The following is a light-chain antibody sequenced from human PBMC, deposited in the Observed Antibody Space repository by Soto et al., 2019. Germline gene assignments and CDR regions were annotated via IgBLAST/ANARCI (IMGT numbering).Light chain of an antibody. CDR3: QQYNNWPLT. V-gene: IGKV3-15*01. J-gene: IGKJ5*01. CDR2: GAS. CDR1: QSVSSN. Sequence: EKVMTQSPATLSVSPGERATLSCRASQSVSSNLAWYQQKPGQAPRLLIYGASSRATGIPVRFSGSGSGTEFTLTISSLQSADFAVYYCQQYNNWPLTFGQGTRLEIK.